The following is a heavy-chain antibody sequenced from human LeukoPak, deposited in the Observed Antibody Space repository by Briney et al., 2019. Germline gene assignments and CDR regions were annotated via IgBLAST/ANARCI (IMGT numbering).Heavy chain of an antibody. J-gene: IGHJ4*02. CDR2: ISAYDGNI. V-gene: IGHV1-18*01. CDR1: GGTFSSYA. Sequence: GASVKVSCKASGGTFSSYAISWVRQAPGQGLEWVGWISAYDGNIGYAPKLQGRVTMTTDSSTNTAHMELRSLRFDDTAVYYCATGALWDAARDFWGQGTLVTVSS. D-gene: IGHD3-16*01. CDR3: ATGALWDAARDF.